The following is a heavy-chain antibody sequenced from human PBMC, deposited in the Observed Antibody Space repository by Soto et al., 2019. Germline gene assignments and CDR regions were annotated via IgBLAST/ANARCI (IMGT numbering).Heavy chain of an antibody. CDR1: GGSISSYY. V-gene: IGHV4-59*12. Sequence: SETLSLTCTVSGGSISSYYWIWIRQPPGKGLEWLGYIYYSGSTNHNPSPKSRVTITVDTSKNQFPLKLSYVTAADTAVYYCARDYAFWSGNGGHWFGPWGQGTLVTVSS. D-gene: IGHD3-3*01. J-gene: IGHJ5*02. CDR3: ARDYAFWSGNGGHWFGP. CDR2: IYYSGST.